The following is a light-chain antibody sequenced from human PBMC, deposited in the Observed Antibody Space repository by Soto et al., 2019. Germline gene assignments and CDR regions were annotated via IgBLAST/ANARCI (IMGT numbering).Light chain of an antibody. V-gene: IGKV1-12*01. CDR3: QQPASFPFT. CDR2: TAS. Sequence: DIQLTQSPASVSAAVGDRINISCRASQPIKTWLAWYQQKPGKGPKLLIYTASTLETGVPSRFNGSGSRTDFTLTISSLQPEDAAIYSCQQPASFPFTFGPGAKV. CDR1: QPIKTW. J-gene: IGKJ3*01.